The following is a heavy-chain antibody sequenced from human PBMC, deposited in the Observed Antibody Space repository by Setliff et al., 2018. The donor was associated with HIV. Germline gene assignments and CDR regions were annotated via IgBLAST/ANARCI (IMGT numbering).Heavy chain of an antibody. D-gene: IGHD1-26*01. V-gene: IGHV3-11*01. CDR2: ISSSGSTI. J-gene: IGHJ6*02. CDR1: GFTFSDYY. CDR3: ARILGASYYYAMDV. Sequence: GGSLRLSCAASGFTFSDYYMSWIRQAPGKGLEWVSYISSSGSTIYYADSVKGRFTISRDDAKNSLYLQMNSLRAEDTAVYYCARILGASYYYAMDVWGQGTTVTVSS.